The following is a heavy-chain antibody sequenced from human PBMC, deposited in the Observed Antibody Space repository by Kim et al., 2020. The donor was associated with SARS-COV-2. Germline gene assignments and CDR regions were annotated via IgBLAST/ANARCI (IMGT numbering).Heavy chain of an antibody. CDR1: GYPFSTYG. CDR2: INAYNGNT. D-gene: IGHD3-10*01. CDR3: ARFKAHKYGLGFFDY. Sequence: ASVKVSCKASGYPFSTYGIAWVRQAPGQGLEWMGWINAYNGNTHYPQKFQGRVTVTTDTSTSEGYMELRSLRSDDTAVYYCARFKAHKYGLGFFDYWGQGALVTVYS. V-gene: IGHV1-18*01. J-gene: IGHJ4*02.